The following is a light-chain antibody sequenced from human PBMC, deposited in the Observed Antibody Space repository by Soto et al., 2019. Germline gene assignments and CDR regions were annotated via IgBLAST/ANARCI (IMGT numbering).Light chain of an antibody. Sequence: QSVLTQPPSVSGAPGQRVTISCTGSSANIGAAYNVDWYQQLPGTAPKLLLSGNNNRPSGVPARFSGSKSGTSASLAIAGLQAEDEGDYYCPSYDSSLSGYVFGTGTKVTVL. CDR1: SANIGAAYN. V-gene: IGLV1-40*01. J-gene: IGLJ1*01. CDR3: PSYDSSLSGYV. CDR2: GNN.